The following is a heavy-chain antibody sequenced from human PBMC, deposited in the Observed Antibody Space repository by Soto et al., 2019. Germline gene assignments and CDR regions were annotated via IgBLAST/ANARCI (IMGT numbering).Heavy chain of an antibody. CDR1: GFTFSSYA. Sequence: GGSLRLSCAASGFTFSSYAMSWVRQAPGKGLEWVSAISGSGGSTYYADSVKGRFTISRDNSKNTLYLQMNSPRAEDTAVYYCAKLGDDILTGSMRRVYYYGLDVWGQGTTVTVSS. V-gene: IGHV3-23*01. D-gene: IGHD3-9*01. J-gene: IGHJ6*02. CDR3: AKLGDDILTGSMRRVYYYGLDV. CDR2: ISGSGGST.